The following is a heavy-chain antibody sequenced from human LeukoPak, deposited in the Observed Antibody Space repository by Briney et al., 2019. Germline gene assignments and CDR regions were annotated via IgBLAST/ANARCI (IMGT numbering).Heavy chain of an antibody. CDR3: AKEGAIGVPYFDY. Sequence: PGRSPRLSCAASGFTFSNYGMHGVRQAPGMGLEGVAVISDDGSNQYYAESVKGRFIISRDNSKNTLYLQMNSLRAEDTAVYYCAKEGAIGVPYFDYWGQGTLVTVSS. CDR2: ISDDGSNQ. V-gene: IGHV3-30*18. D-gene: IGHD1-26*01. J-gene: IGHJ4*02. CDR1: GFTFSNYG.